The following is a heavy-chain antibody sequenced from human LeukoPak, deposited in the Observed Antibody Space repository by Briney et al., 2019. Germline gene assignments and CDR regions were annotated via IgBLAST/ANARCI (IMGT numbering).Heavy chain of an antibody. V-gene: IGHV4-39*07. CDR3: ASMPYCSSTSCYRGAGDY. CDR2: IYYSGST. J-gene: IGHJ4*02. D-gene: IGHD2-2*01. Sequence: PSETLSLTCTVSGGSISSSSYYWGWIRQPPGKGLEWIGSIYYSGSTYYNPSLKSRVTISVDRSKNQFSLKLSSVTAADTAVYYCASMPYCSSTSCYRGAGDYWGQGTLVTVSS. CDR1: GGSISSSSYY.